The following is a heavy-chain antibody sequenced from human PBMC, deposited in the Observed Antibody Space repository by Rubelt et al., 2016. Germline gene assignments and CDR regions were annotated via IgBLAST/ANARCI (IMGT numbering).Heavy chain of an antibody. CDR2: IKQDGSEK. D-gene: IGHD3-3*01. CDR1: GFTFSSYS. J-gene: IGHJ4*02. CDR3: ARYEKYSCDY. Sequence: EVQLVESGGGLVQPGGSLRLSCAASGFTFSSYSMNWVRQAPGKGLEWVANIKQDGSEKYYVDSVKGRFTISRDNAKNSLYLQMNSLRAEDTAVYYCARYEKYSCDYWGQGTLVTVSS. V-gene: IGHV3-7*01.